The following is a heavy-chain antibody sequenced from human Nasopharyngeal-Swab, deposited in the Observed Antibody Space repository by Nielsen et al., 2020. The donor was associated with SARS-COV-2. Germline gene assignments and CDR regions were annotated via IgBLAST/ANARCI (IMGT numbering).Heavy chain of an antibody. Sequence: GESLPISCAASGFTFSSYAMSWVRQAPGKGLEWVSVIYSGGSSTYYADSVKGRFTISRDNSKNTLYLQMNSLRAEDTAVYYCAKGDYGMDVWGQGTTVTVSS. CDR2: IYSGGSST. CDR3: AKGDYGMDV. V-gene: IGHV3-23*03. J-gene: IGHJ6*02. CDR1: GFTFSSYA.